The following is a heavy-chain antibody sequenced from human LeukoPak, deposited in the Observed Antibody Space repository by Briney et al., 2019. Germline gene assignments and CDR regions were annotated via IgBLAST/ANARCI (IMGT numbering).Heavy chain of an antibody. D-gene: IGHD1-26*01. CDR1: GFTFSSYA. CDR3: GKVPREHSGSYLVY. V-gene: IGHV3-23*01. Sequence: GGSLRLSCAASGFTFSSYAMSWVRQAPGKGLEWVSAISGSGGTTYYADSVKGRFTISRDNSKNPLYLQMNSLRAEDTAVYYCGKVPREHSGSYLVYWGQGTLVTVSS. CDR2: ISGSGGTT. J-gene: IGHJ4*02.